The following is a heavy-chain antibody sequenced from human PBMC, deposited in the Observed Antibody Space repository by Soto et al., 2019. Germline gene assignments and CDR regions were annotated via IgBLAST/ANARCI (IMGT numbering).Heavy chain of an antibody. V-gene: IGHV1-8*01. CDR1: GYTFTSYD. Sequence: QVQLVQSGAEVKKPGASVKVSCKASGYTFTSYDINWVRQATGQGLEWMGWMNPNSGNTGYAQKFQGRVTMTRNTSISTAYMELSSLRSEDTAVYYCARGRRRGYYDSSGYYRHWYFDLWGRGTLVTVSS. CDR3: ARGRRRGYYDSSGYYRHWYFDL. CDR2: MNPNSGNT. D-gene: IGHD3-22*01. J-gene: IGHJ2*01.